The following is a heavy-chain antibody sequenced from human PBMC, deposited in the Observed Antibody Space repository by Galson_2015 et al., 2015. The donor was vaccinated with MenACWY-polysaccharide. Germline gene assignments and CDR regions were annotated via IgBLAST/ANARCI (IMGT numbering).Heavy chain of an antibody. Sequence: LSCAVSGFTISNYWMYWVRQAPGQGLEWVANIKQDGSEKNYVGSVKGRFTISRDNAKNTLYLQMNSLRVEDTAVYYCARILYYWGQGTLVTVSP. CDR2: IKQDGSEK. CDR1: GFTISNYW. V-gene: IGHV3-7*01. J-gene: IGHJ4*02. CDR3: ARILYY.